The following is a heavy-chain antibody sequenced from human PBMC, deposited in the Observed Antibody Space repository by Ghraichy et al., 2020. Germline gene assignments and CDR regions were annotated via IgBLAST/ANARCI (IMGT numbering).Heavy chain of an antibody. CDR3: ARASRVVRFYYYDGMDV. Sequence: GESLRLSCVGSGFPFGDYNLNWVRQSPGKGLEWISYISTSSRSIFYADSVKGRFTISRDNAQNSLFLQMRSLRDEDTAVYYCARASRVVRFYYYDGMDVWGQGTTVTVSS. CDR1: GFPFGDYN. V-gene: IGHV3-48*02. CDR2: ISTSSRSI. D-gene: IGHD4-23*01. J-gene: IGHJ6*02.